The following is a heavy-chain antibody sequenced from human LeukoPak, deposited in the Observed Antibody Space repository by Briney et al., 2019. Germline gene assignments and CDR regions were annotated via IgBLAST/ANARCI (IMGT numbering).Heavy chain of an antibody. V-gene: IGHV1-8*03. CDR2: INPNSGNT. CDR1: GYTFTSYD. D-gene: IGHD2-15*01. CDR3: ARGLTEDWVVAHYRFDY. J-gene: IGHJ4*02. Sequence: ASVKVSCKASGYTFTSYDINWVRQATGQGLEWMGWINPNSGNTGYAQKFQGRVTITRNTSISTAYMELSSLRSEDTAVYYCARGLTEDWVVAHYRFDYWGQGTLVTVSS.